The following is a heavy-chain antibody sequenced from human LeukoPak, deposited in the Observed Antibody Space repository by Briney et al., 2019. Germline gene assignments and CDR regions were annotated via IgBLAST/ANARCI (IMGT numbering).Heavy chain of an antibody. CDR3: ARGDYGGRWHNWFAP. J-gene: IGHJ5*02. CDR2: IYPADSDT. Sequence: GESLKISCKGSGYSFIDYWVAWVRPMPGKGLEWMGTIYPADSDTRYSPSFQGQVTISVDKSISAVYLQWSSLKASDTAMYFCARGDYGGRWHNWFAPWGQGTLVTVSS. V-gene: IGHV5-51*01. CDR1: GYSFIDYW. D-gene: IGHD4-23*01.